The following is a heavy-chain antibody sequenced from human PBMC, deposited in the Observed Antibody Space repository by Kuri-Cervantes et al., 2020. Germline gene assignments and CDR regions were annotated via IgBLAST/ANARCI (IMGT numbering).Heavy chain of an antibody. D-gene: IGHD2-2*02. Sequence: SLKISCAASGFTFDDYAMHWVRQAPGKGLEWVSGISWNSGSIGYADSVKGRFTISRDNAKNSLYLQMNSLRAEDTALYYCARERYCGSSSCYKGGGNWFDPWAQGTLVTVSS. CDR2: ISWNSGSI. CDR3: ARERYCGSSSCYKGGGNWFDP. J-gene: IGHJ5*02. CDR1: GFTFDDYA. V-gene: IGHV3-9*01.